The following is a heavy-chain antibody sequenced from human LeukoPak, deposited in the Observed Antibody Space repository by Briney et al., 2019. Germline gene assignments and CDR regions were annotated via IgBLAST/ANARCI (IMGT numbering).Heavy chain of an antibody. D-gene: IGHD3-9*01. CDR3: ARGVKLRYFDWLFRSVGAFDI. CDR1: GGSFSTYY. Sequence: SETLSLTCTVSGGSFSTYYWSWIRQSPEKGLEWIGYIYYTGSTNYNPSLRSRVTISVDTSKKQFSLKLSSVTAADTAVYYCARGVKLRYFDWLFRSVGAFDIWGQGTMVTVSS. J-gene: IGHJ3*02. CDR2: IYYTGST. V-gene: IGHV4-59*12.